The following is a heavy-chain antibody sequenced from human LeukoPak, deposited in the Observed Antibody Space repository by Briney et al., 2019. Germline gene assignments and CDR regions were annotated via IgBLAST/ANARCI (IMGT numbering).Heavy chain of an antibody. D-gene: IGHD3-22*01. CDR2: IYHSGST. Sequence: SETLSLTCAVSGGSISSSNWWSWVRPPPGKGLEWIGEIYHSGSTNYNPSLKSRVTISVDKSKNQFSLKLSSVTAADTAVYYCASVNYYDSSGYYLDAFDIWGQGTMVTVSS. J-gene: IGHJ3*02. CDR3: ASVNYYDSSGYYLDAFDI. CDR1: GGSISSSNW. V-gene: IGHV4-4*02.